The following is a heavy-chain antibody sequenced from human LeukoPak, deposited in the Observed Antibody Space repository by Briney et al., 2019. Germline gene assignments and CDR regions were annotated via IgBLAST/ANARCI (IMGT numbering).Heavy chain of an antibody. CDR1: GFTVSGNY. Sequence: GGSLRLSCAASGFTVSGNYMSWVRQAPGKGLEWVSVIYSGGGTYYADSVKGRFTISRDNSKSTLYLQMNSLRAEDTAVYYCARGYYYYGMDVWGQGTTVTVSS. CDR3: ARGYYYYGMDV. J-gene: IGHJ6*02. CDR2: IYSGGGT. V-gene: IGHV3-53*01.